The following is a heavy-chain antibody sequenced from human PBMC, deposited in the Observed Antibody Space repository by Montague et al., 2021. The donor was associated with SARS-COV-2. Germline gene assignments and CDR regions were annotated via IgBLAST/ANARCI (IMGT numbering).Heavy chain of an antibody. J-gene: IGHJ2*01. Sequence: TLSLTCTVSGGSISGDNYYWTWIRQHPGKGLEWIAYIYYTGSXYYNPSLQSRLRTSLDTSKNQFSLTLTSVTAADTAIYYCARNRGWGSRGAGYIDLWGRGTLVTVSS. CDR3: ARNRGWGSRGAGYIDL. CDR1: GGSISGDNYY. D-gene: IGHD7-27*01. V-gene: IGHV4-31*03. CDR2: IYYTGSX.